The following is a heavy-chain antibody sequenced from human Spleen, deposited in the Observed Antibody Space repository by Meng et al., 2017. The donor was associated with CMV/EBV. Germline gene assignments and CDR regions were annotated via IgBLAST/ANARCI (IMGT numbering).Heavy chain of an antibody. D-gene: IGHD3-3*01. CDR3: AKSPQYVLRFLEWLYFDY. V-gene: IGHV3-23*01. CDR2: ISGTGHTT. J-gene: IGHJ4*02. CDR1: GFTFNKYW. Sequence: GESLKISCVGSGFTFNKYWMSWVRQVPGKGLEWVSAISGTGHTTYYADSVKGRFTISRDNSKSTLFLQMNSLGADDTAVYYCAKSPQYVLRFLEWLYFDYWGQGTLVTVSS.